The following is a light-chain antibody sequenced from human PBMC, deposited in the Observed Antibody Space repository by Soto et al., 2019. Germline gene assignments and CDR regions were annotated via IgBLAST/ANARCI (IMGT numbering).Light chain of an antibody. Sequence: QSALTQPRSVSGSPGQSVTISCTGTSSDVGGYNYVSWYQQHPGKAPKLMIYDVSKRPSGVPDRFSGSKSGNTASLTIAELQAEDEADYCCCSYASSDVFGTGTKLTVL. V-gene: IGLV2-11*01. CDR2: DVS. CDR3: CSYASSDV. CDR1: SSDVGGYNY. J-gene: IGLJ1*01.